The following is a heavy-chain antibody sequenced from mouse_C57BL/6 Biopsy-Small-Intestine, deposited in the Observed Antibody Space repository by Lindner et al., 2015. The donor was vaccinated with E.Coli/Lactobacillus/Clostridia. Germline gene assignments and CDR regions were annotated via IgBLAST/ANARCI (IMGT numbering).Heavy chain of an antibody. J-gene: IGHJ2*01. CDR2: IYPRSGDT. CDR3: ARRGISGYVYFDY. Sequence: VQLQESGAEVARPGASVKLSCKASGYTFTSYGISWVKQGIGQGLEWIGEIYPRSGDTYYNEKFKGKATLTADKSSSTAYMEPRSLTSEDSAVYFCARRGISGYVYFDYWGQGTTLTVSS. D-gene: IGHD3-2*02. V-gene: IGHV1-81*01. CDR1: GYTFTSYG.